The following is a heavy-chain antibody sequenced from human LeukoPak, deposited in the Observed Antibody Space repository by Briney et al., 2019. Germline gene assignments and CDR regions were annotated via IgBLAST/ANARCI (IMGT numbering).Heavy chain of an antibody. CDR3: AAALQWFVPEGFDV. Sequence: ASVKVSCKASGYSFNSYGISWVRQAPGQGLEWMGWIRAYDGDTKYAEKFQGRVTMTRDTSTSTGYMELRSLRSDDTAVYYCAAALQWFVPEGFDVWGQGTMVTDSS. CDR1: GYSFNSYG. CDR2: IRAYDGDT. V-gene: IGHV1-18*01. D-gene: IGHD2-8*01. J-gene: IGHJ3*01.